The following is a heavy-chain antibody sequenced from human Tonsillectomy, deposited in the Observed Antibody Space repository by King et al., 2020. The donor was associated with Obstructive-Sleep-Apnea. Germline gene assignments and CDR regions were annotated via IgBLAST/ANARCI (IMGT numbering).Heavy chain of an antibody. CDR2: IYYSGST. CDR3: ARAIRVIVVAPAAFFDY. V-gene: IGHV4-39*07. Sequence: QLQESGPGLVKPSETLSLICTVSGGSISSGSYYGGWIRQPPGKGLEWIGNIYYSGSTYYNPSLLSRVTISIDTSKNQFSLKLSSVTAADTAVYYCARAIRVIVVAPAAFFDYWGQGTLVTVSS. J-gene: IGHJ4*02. CDR1: GGSISSGSYY. D-gene: IGHD2-2*01.